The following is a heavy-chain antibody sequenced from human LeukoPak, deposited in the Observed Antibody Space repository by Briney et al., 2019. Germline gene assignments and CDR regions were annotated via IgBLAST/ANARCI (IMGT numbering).Heavy chain of an antibody. CDR2: FYHGGST. D-gene: IGHD4-17*01. J-gene: IGHJ4*02. Sequence: PSETLSLTCAVYGGSFSGYYWSWIRQPPGKGLEWIGTFYHGGSTYYNPSLKSRVTISVDTSKNQFSLKLSSVTAADTAVYYCARDYGDYYWYFDYWGQGTLVTVSS. V-gene: IGHV4-34*01. CDR3: ARDYGDYYWYFDY. CDR1: GGSFSGYY.